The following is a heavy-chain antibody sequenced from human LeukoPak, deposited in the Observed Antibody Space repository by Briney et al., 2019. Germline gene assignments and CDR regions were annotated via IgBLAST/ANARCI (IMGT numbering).Heavy chain of an antibody. J-gene: IGHJ4*02. V-gene: IGHV3-9*01. CDR3: AKDLSSSWEVTSPGDY. D-gene: IGHD6-13*01. CDR2: ISWNSGSE. CDR1: GFTFDDYA. Sequence: GRSLRLSCAASGFTFDDYAMHWVRQAPGKGLEWVSGISWNSGSEGYADSVKGRFTISRDNAKNSLYLQMNSLRAEDTAVYCCAKDLSSSWEVTSPGDYWGQGTLVTVSS.